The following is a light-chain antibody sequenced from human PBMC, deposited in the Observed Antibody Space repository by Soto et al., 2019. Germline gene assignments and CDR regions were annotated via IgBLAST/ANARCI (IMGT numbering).Light chain of an antibody. Sequence: AIRMTQSPSSFSASTGDRVTITCRASQGISSYLAWYQQKPGKAPKLLIYAASTLQSGVPSRFSGSGSGTDFTLTIICLQSEDFATYYCQQYYSPLMYTFGQGTKLEIK. CDR2: AAS. CDR1: QGISSY. CDR3: QQYYSPLMYT. V-gene: IGKV1-8*01. J-gene: IGKJ2*01.